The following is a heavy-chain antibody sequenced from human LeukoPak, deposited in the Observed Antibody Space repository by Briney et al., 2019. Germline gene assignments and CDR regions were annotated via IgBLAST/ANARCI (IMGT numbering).Heavy chain of an antibody. CDR2: IYPGDSDT. V-gene: IGHV5-51*01. CDR1: GYSFTSYW. Sequence: GESLKISCKGSGYSFTSYWIGWVRQMPGKGLEWMGIIYPGDSDTRYSPSFQGQVTISADKSISTAYLQWSSLKASDTAMYYCARMPYSGYDDVNWFDPWGRGTLVTVSS. D-gene: IGHD5-12*01. J-gene: IGHJ5*02. CDR3: ARMPYSGYDDVNWFDP.